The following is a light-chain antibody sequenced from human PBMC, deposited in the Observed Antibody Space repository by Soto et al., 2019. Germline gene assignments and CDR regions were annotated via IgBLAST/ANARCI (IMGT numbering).Light chain of an antibody. V-gene: IGKV3-15*01. J-gene: IGKJ1*01. CDR2: GAF. Sequence: DTVLTQSPATLSVSQGERATLSCRASQNIKTNLAWYQHKPGQAPRLLIYGAFTGATGVPARFSGSGSGTEFTLTISSLQPEDCATYYCLQDYNYPPTFGPGTKVDI. CDR3: LQDYNYPPT. CDR1: QNIKTN.